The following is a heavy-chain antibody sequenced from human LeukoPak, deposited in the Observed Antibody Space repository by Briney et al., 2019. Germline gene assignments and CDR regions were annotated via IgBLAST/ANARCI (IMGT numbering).Heavy chain of an antibody. V-gene: IGHV3-66*01. CDR3: ARGDCSSTSCYGYYYYYGMDV. J-gene: IGHJ6*02. CDR1: GFTFSSYS. D-gene: IGHD2-2*01. CDR2: IYSGGST. Sequence: PGGSLRLSCAASGFTFSSYSMNWVRQAPGKGLEWVSVIYSGGSTYYADSVKGRFTISRDNAKNSLYLQMNSLRAEDTAVYYCARGDCSSTSCYGYYYYYGMDVWGQGTTVTVSS.